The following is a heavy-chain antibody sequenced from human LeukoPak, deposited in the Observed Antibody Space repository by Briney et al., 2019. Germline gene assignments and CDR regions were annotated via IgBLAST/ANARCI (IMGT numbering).Heavy chain of an antibody. D-gene: IGHD2-2*01. V-gene: IGHV3-53*01. CDR3: ARGGRYQPLLYFDY. J-gene: IGHJ4*02. CDR1: GFTVSSNY. Sequence: GGSLRLSCAASGFTVSSNYMSWVRQAPGKGLEWVSVIYSGGSTYYADSVKGRFTISRDNSKNTLYLQMNSLRAEDTAVYYCARGGRYQPLLYFDYWGQGTLVTVSS. CDR2: IYSGGST.